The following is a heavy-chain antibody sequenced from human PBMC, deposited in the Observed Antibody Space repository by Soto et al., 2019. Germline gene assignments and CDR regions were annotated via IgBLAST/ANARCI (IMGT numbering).Heavy chain of an antibody. D-gene: IGHD1-26*01. Sequence: GASVKVSCKASGYTFTSYGISWVRQAPGQGLEWMGWISAYNGNTNYAQKLQGRVTMTTDTSTSTAYMELRSLRSDDTAVYYCARDRIEWDLSYYYYYYGMYVWGQGAKVTVSS. CDR2: ISAYNGNT. V-gene: IGHV1-18*01. CDR3: ARDRIEWDLSYYYYYYGMYV. CDR1: GYTFTSYG. J-gene: IGHJ6*02.